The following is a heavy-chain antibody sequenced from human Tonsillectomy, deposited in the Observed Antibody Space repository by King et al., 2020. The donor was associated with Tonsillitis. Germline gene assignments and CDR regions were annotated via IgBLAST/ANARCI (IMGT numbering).Heavy chain of an antibody. D-gene: IGHD4-17*01. CDR1: GFTFRNFG. J-gene: IGHJ4*02. CDR2: ISFDGSRT. Sequence: VQLVESGGGVVQPGRSLRLSCSAAGFTFRNFGIHWVRQAPGKGLEWVAVISFDGSRTYYADSVRGRFTISRDNSMFSVYLDMNSLRAEDTAMYYCAKDLGSLSQHYEDPYFDNWGQGTLVTVSS. CDR3: AKDLGSLSQHYEDPYFDN. V-gene: IGHV3-30*18.